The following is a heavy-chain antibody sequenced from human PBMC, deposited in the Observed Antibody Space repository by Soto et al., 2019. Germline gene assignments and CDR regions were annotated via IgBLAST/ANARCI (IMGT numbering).Heavy chain of an antibody. CDR1: GFTFSSYG. CDR3: AKDPKYCSGGSCTLQYYFDY. CDR2: ISYDGSNK. Sequence: GGSLRLSCAASGFTFSSYGMHWVRQAPGKGLEWVAVISYDGSNKYYADSVKGRFTISRDNSKNTLYLQMNSLRAEDTAVYYCAKDPKYCSGGSCTLQYYFDYWGQGTLVTVSS. J-gene: IGHJ4*02. V-gene: IGHV3-30*18. D-gene: IGHD2-15*01.